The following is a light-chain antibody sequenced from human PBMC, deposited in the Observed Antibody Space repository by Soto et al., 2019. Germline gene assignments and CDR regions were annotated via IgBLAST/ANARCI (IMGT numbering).Light chain of an antibody. CDR2: GAS. CDR1: QTVSSTY. Sequence: EIVLTQSPGTLSLSPGERATLSCRASQTVSSTYLGWYQQKPGQAPRLLIYGASSRATGIPDRFSGRGSGTDFTLTISRLEPEDFAVYYCQQLKSYPITFGQGTRLEIK. V-gene: IGKV3-20*01. CDR3: QQLKSYPIT. J-gene: IGKJ5*01.